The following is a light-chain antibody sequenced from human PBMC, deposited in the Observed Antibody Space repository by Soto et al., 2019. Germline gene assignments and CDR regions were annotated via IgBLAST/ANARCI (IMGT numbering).Light chain of an antibody. V-gene: IGLV2-14*03. J-gene: IGLJ2*01. CDR1: NSDVGAYPY. CDR3: SSYATSGTNVV. CDR2: EVA. Sequence: QSALTQPASVSGSPGQSITISCTGTNSDVGAYPYVSWYQQHPGNAPKLLIYEVADRPSGVSDRFSGSKSGNTASLTISALQAEDEAVYYCSSYATSGTNVVFGGGTKPTVL.